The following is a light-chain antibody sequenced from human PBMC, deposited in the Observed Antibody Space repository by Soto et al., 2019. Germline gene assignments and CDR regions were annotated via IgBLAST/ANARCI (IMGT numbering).Light chain of an antibody. CDR3: QQTRTYPRT. CDR2: ADS. Sequence: DIQLTQSPSFLSASVGDRVTITCRASQGIAASLAWYQQKPGNAPRLLIYADSTLQSGVPSRFSGSGSGTRGTLTISSLEPEDFATYYCQQTRTYPRTFGGGTKVEMK. V-gene: IGKV1-9*01. CDR1: QGIAAS. J-gene: IGKJ4*01.